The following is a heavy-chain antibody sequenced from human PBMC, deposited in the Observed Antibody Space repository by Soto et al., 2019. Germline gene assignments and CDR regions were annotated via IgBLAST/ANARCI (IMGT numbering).Heavy chain of an antibody. V-gene: IGHV4-30-4*01. D-gene: IGHD3-3*01. CDR2: IYYSGST. J-gene: IGHJ5*02. CDR1: GGSISSGDYY. Sequence: QVQLQESGPGLVQPSQTLSLTCTVSGGSISSGDYYWSWIRQPPGKGLEWIGYIYYSGSTYYNPSLKSRVTISVDTSKNQFSLKLSSVTAADTAVYYCARGGSVWSGYLGWFDPWCQGTLVTVSS. CDR3: ARGGSVWSGYLGWFDP.